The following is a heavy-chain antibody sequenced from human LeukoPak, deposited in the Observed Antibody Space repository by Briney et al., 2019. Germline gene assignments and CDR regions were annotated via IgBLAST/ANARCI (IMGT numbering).Heavy chain of an antibody. D-gene: IGHD1-26*01. J-gene: IGHJ4*02. CDR1: GYNFDNYW. CDR3: ARTDKGGTSQADY. CDR2: IYPGDFDT. Sequence: PGESLKISCKASGYNFDNYWIGRVRQMPGKGLEWMGIIYPGDFDTRYRPSFQGQVTISADKSISTVYLQWNSLKASDSAMYYCARTDKGGTSQADYWGQGTMVTVSS. V-gene: IGHV5-51*01.